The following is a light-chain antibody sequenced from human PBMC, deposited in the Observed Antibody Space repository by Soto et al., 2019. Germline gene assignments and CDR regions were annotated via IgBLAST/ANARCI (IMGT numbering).Light chain of an antibody. Sequence: QSVLTQPPSASGTPGQRVTISCSGSSSNIGSNYVYWYQQLPGTAPKLLIYSNNQRPSGVPDRFSGSKSDTSASLAISGLRSEDEADYYCAAWDDSLSGSWVFGGGTKLTVL. CDR1: SSNIGSNY. V-gene: IGLV1-47*02. CDR3: AAWDDSLSGSWV. J-gene: IGLJ3*02. CDR2: SNN.